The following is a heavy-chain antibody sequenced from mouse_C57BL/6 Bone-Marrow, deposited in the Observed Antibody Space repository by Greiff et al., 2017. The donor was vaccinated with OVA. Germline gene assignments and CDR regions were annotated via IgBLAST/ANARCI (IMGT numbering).Heavy chain of an antibody. CDR3: ARPPDSSGPWFAY. CDR1: GYTFTSYG. CDR2: IYPRSGNT. Sequence: VQLQQSGAELARPGASVNLSCKASGYTFTSYGISWVKQRTGQGLEWIGEIYPRSGNTYYNEKFKGKATLTADKSSSTAYMELRSLTSEDSAVYFCARPPDSSGPWFAYWGQGTLVTVSA. J-gene: IGHJ3*01. V-gene: IGHV1-81*01. D-gene: IGHD3-2*02.